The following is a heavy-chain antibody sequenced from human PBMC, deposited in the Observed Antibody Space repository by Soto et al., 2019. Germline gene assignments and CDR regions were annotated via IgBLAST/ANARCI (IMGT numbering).Heavy chain of an antibody. J-gene: IGHJ6*03. CDR2: IYYSGST. CDR1: GGSISSYY. Sequence: SETLSLTCTVSGGSISSYYWSWIRQPPGKGLEWIGYIYYSGSTNYNPSLKSRVTISVDTSKNQFSLKLSSVTAADTAGYYCARFLEGSMGYYYYYMDVWGKGTTVTVSS. D-gene: IGHD3-3*01. V-gene: IGHV4-59*01. CDR3: ARFLEGSMGYYYYYMDV.